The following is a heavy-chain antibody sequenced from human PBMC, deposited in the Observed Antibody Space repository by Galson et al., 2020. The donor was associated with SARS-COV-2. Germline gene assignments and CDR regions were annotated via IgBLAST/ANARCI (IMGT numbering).Heavy chain of an antibody. D-gene: IGHD2-2*01. V-gene: IGHV3-30*18. J-gene: IGHJ4*02. Sequence: LSLTCAGSGFTFITYAMHWVRQSPGKGLEWVAGISYDGSRKYYADSVKGRFTISRDNAKSTLYLQINSLRPDDTALYYCAKARRAIVVAPGTIGGWGQGTLVTVSS. CDR3: AKARRAIVVAPGTIGG. CDR1: GFTFITYA. CDR2: ISYDGSRK.